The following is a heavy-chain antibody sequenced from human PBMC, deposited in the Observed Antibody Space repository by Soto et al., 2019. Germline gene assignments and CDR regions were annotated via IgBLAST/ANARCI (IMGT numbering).Heavy chain of an antibody. Sequence: ASVKVSCKASGYTFTNYYIHWVRQAPGQGLEWVGIINPTGGSTTYAQRFQGRVTLTTDTSTSTVYMELSSLRSEDTAVYYCARDPSSSWVDYWGQGTLVTVSS. V-gene: IGHV1-46*01. D-gene: IGHD6-13*01. J-gene: IGHJ4*02. CDR3: ARDPSSSWVDY. CDR1: GYTFTNYY. CDR2: INPTGGST.